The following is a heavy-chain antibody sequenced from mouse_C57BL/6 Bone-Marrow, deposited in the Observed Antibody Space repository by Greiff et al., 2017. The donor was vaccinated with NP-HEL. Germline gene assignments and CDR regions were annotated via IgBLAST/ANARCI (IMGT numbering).Heavy chain of an antibody. Sequence: EVMLVESGPGLAKPSQTLSLTCSVTGYSITSDYWNWIRKFPGNKLEYMGYISYSGSTYYNPSLKRRISITRDTSTNQYYLQLNSVTTEDTATYYCARDYGSSSSYWYFDVWGTGTTVTVSS. J-gene: IGHJ1*03. CDR2: ISYSGST. V-gene: IGHV3-8*01. CDR1: GYSITSDY. D-gene: IGHD1-1*01. CDR3: ARDYGSSSSYWYFDV.